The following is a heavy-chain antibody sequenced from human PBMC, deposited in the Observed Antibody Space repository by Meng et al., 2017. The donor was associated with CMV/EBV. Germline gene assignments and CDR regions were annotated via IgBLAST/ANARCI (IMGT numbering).Heavy chain of an antibody. J-gene: IGHJ4*02. CDR3: ARDYGDYGLDY. D-gene: IGHD4-17*01. CDR2: IKQDGSEK. CDR1: GFTFSSYG. V-gene: IGHV3-7*01. Sequence: GGSLRLSCAASGFTFSSYGMHWVRQAPGKGLEWVANIKQDGSEKYYVDSVKGRFTISRDNAKNSLYLQMNSLRAEDTAVYYCARDYGDYGLDYWGQGTLVTVSS.